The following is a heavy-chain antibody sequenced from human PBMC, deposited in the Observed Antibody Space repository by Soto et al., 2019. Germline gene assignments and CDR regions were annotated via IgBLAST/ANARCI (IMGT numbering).Heavy chain of an antibody. CDR1: GFTFSSYA. CDR2: ISGSSTST. Sequence: EVQLSGSGGGLVQPGGSLRLSCAASGFTFSSYAMSWVRQAPGKGLEWVSAISGSSTSTYYADSVKGRFTISRDNSKNTLYLQMNSLRSEDTAVYYCAKDPSSGFAMENYFDYWGQGTLVPGSS. CDR3: AKDPSSGFAMENYFDY. V-gene: IGHV3-23*01. J-gene: IGHJ4*02. D-gene: IGHD3-10*01.